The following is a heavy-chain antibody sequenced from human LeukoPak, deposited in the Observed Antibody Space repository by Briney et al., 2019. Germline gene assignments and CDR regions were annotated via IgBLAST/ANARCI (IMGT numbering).Heavy chain of an antibody. Sequence: GGSLRLSCAASGFTFSSYAMSLVRQAPGKGLEWVLAISGSGGSTYYADSVKGRFTTSRDNSKNTLYLQMNSLRAEDTAVYYCAKDHGYYYGSGRDPLDYWGQGTLVTVSS. D-gene: IGHD3-10*01. CDR2: ISGSGGST. CDR1: GFTFSSYA. V-gene: IGHV3-23*01. CDR3: AKDHGYYYGSGRDPLDY. J-gene: IGHJ4*02.